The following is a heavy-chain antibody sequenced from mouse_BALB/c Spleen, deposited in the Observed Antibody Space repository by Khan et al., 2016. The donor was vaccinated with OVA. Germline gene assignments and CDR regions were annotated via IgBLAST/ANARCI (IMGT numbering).Heavy chain of an antibody. J-gene: IGHJ2*01. CDR2: ISYSGST. Sequence: EVQLQESGPGLVKPSQSLSLTCTVTGYSITSSYVWNWIRPLPGNKLEWMGQISYSGSTNSDPSFKRRTSSSLATAKNQFFQQLNSVTTEDTATYYCARTARIKYWGKGTTLTVSS. V-gene: IGHV3-2*02. D-gene: IGHD1-2*01. CDR3: ARTARIKY. CDR1: GYSITSSYV.